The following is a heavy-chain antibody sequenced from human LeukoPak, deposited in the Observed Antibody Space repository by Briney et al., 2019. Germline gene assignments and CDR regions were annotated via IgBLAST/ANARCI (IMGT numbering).Heavy chain of an antibody. J-gene: IGHJ6*02. V-gene: IGHV3-7*01. CDR1: GFTFSSYW. Sequence: GGSLRLSCAASGFTFSSYWMSWVRQAPGKGLEWVANIKQDGSEKYYVDTVKGRFTISRDNAKNSLYLQMNSLRAEDTAVYYCAGDPNSPYDFWSGYYLGGPGYYGMDVWGQGTTVTVSS. D-gene: IGHD3-3*01. CDR3: AGDPNSPYDFWSGYYLGGPGYYGMDV. CDR2: IKQDGSEK.